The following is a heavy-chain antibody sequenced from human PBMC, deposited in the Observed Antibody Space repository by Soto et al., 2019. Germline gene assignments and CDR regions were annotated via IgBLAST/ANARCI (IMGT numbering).Heavy chain of an antibody. Sequence: EVQLVESGGDLVQAGGSLSLSCVASGFSFTSFFMTWVRQAPGKGLEWVANMREDGSEKYYVDSVKGRFNISTDNSKNLVFLDIKGLRPEDTAVYFWARTFAQNLHCDESWGQGTLVTVSP. D-gene: IGHD2-21*02. CDR2: MREDGSEK. CDR1: GFSFTSFF. J-gene: IGHJ5*02. V-gene: IGHV3-7*03. CDR3: ARTFAQNLHCDES.